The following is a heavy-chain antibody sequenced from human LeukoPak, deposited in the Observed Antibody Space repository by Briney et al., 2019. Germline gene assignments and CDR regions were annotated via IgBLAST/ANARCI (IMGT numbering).Heavy chain of an antibody. V-gene: IGHV4-4*07. J-gene: IGHJ4*02. CDR2: IYSKGTT. CDR3: ARLRYTGTSQYYFDS. CDR1: GDPVSSFY. Sequence: SETLSLTCAVSGDPVSSFYWSWVRQSAGKGLEWIGRIYSKGTTKYNLSLKSRVTISLDQSKNQFSLYLSSVTAADTAVYYCARLRYTGTSQYYFDSWGQGFLVTVSS. D-gene: IGHD1-26*01.